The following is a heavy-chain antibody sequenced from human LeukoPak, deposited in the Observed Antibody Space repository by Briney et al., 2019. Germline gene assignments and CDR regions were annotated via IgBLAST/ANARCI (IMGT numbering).Heavy chain of an antibody. CDR3: ARAITNYGYIFDY. CDR2: ISGSGGST. Sequence: GRSLRLSCAASGFTFSSYAMSWVRQAPGKGLEWVSAISGSGGSTYYADSVKGRFTISRDNAKNSLSLQMNSLRAEDTAVYYCARAITNYGYIFDYWGQGTLVTVSS. V-gene: IGHV3-21*01. CDR1: GFTFSSYA. D-gene: IGHD5-18*01. J-gene: IGHJ4*02.